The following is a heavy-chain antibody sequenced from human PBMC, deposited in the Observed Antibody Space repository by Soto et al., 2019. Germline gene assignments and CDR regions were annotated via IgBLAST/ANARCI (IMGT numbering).Heavy chain of an antibody. CDR3: ARDLVSTIGDFDF. Sequence: GASVKVSCKTSGYTFIGYYIHWVRQAPGQGLEWMGWINPNSGATNNARKFQGRVSTTRDTSITTAYMELSRLRSDDTAVYYCARDLVSTIGDFDFWGQGTPVTVSS. CDR2: INPNSGAT. CDR1: GYTFIGYY. V-gene: IGHV1-2*02. J-gene: IGHJ4*02. D-gene: IGHD5-12*01.